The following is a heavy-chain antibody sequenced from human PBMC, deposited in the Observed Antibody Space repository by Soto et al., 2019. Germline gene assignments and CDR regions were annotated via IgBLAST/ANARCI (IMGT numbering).Heavy chain of an antibody. D-gene: IGHD2-8*01. CDR2: IYHGGGA. CDR1: GGSISTENW. J-gene: IGHJ3*02. V-gene: IGHV4-4*02. CDR3: ARLIVSANSFDI. Sequence: PSETLSLTCAVSGGSISTENWWSWVRQPPGKGLEWIGEIYHGGGARYNTSLRRRVTISVDKSKNQFSLNLSSVTAAVSSVYYCARLIVSANSFDIWGQGTMVTVSS.